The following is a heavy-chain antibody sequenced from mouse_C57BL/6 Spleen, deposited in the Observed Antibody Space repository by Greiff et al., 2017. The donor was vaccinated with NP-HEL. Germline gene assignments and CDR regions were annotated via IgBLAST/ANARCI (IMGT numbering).Heavy chain of an antibody. Sequence: QVQLQQSGAELAKPGASVKLSCKASGYTFTSYWMHWVKQRPGQGLEWIGYINPSSGYTKYNQQFKDKATFTADKSSSTAYMQPRSLTYEDSAVHYCARSDGSSYGYCDVWGTGTTVTVSS. CDR2: INPSSGYT. V-gene: IGHV1-7*01. D-gene: IGHD1-1*01. CDR1: GYTFTSYW. CDR3: ARSDGSSYGYCDV. J-gene: IGHJ1*03.